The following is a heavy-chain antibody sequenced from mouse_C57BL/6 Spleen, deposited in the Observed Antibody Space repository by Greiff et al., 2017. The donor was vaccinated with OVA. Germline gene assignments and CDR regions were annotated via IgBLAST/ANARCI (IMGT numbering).Heavy chain of an antibody. CDR3: ARVGGYYDYEGYFDV. V-gene: IGHV1-52*01. Sequence: QVQLQQPGAELVRPGSSVKLSCKASGYTFTSYWMHWVKQRPIQGLEWIGNIDPSDSETHYNQKFKDKATLTVDESSSTAYMQLSSLTSEDSAVYYGARVGGYYDYEGYFDVWGTGTTVTVSS. D-gene: IGHD2-4*01. J-gene: IGHJ1*03. CDR2: IDPSDSET. CDR1: GYTFTSYW.